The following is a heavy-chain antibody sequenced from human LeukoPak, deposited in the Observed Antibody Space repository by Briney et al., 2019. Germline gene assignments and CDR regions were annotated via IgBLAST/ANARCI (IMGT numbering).Heavy chain of an antibody. CDR3: ARDSSLSSGWYMDV. CDR2: ISYDGGNK. J-gene: IGHJ6*02. D-gene: IGHD6-19*01. V-gene: IGHV3-30-3*01. CDR1: GFSFSTYA. Sequence: GGSLRLSCAVSGFSFSTYAMHWVRQVPVKGLEWVAVISYDGGNKYYADSVKGRFTISRDNSKNTLYLQMNSLRAEDPAVYYCARDSSLSSGWYMDVWGQGTTVTVSS.